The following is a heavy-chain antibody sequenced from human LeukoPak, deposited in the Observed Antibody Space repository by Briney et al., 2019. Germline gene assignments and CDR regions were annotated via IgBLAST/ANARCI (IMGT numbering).Heavy chain of an antibody. D-gene: IGHD3-22*01. J-gene: IGHJ4*02. CDR3: ARELHRDYYDTSGYLDY. CDR2: ISSSGSTI. CDR1: GFTFSNYY. Sequence: GGSLRLSCAASGFTFSNYYMSWIRQAPGKGLEWVSYISSSGSTIYYADSVKGRFTISRDNAKNSLYLQMNSLRAEDTAVYYCARELHRDYYDTSGYLDYWGQGTLVTVSS. V-gene: IGHV3-11*01.